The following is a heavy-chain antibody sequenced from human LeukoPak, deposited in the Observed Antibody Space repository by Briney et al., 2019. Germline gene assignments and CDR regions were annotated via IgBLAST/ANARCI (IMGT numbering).Heavy chain of an antibody. CDR3: ARGGAARPVIMNWFDP. Sequence: GGSLRLSCAASGFTFSSYSMNWVRQAPGKGLEWVSSISSSSSYIYYADSVKGRFTISRDNAKNSLYLQMNSLRAEDTAVYYCARGGAARPVIMNWFDPWGQGTLVTVSS. V-gene: IGHV3-21*01. D-gene: IGHD6-6*01. CDR2: ISSSSSYI. CDR1: GFTFSSYS. J-gene: IGHJ5*02.